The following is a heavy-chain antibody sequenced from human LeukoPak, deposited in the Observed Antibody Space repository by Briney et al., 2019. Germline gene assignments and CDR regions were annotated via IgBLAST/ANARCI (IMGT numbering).Heavy chain of an antibody. CDR2: IYYSGST. D-gene: IGHD6-19*01. J-gene: IGHJ5*02. CDR3: ARLWLGIKSWFDP. V-gene: IGHV4-61*01. CDR1: GGSVSSGSYY. Sequence: PSETLSLTCTVSGGSVSSGSYYWSWIRQPPGKGLEWIGYIYYSGSTNYNPSLKSRVTISVDTSKNQFSLKLSSVTAADTAVYYCARLWLGIKSWFDPWGQGTLVTVSS.